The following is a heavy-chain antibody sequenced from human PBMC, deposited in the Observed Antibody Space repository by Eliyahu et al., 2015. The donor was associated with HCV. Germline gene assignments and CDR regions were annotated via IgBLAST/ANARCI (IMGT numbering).Heavy chain of an antibody. CDR1: GFTFSHYY. CDR2: ISGSGTTI. D-gene: IGHD3-22*01. Sequence: QVQLVDSGGGLVKPGGSLSLSCAASGFTFSHYYMSWIRQAPGKGLEWVSHISGSGTTIFYADSVKGRFTISRDNAKNSLYLQMNSLRAEDTALYYCARGDYYDSSAYNDAFDIWGQGTMVTVSS. V-gene: IGHV3-11*01. J-gene: IGHJ3*02. CDR3: ARGDYYDSSAYNDAFDI.